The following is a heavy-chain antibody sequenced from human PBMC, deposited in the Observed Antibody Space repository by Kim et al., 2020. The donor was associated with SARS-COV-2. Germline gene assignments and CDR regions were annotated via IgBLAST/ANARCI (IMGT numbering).Heavy chain of an antibody. Sequence: SETLSLTCTVSGGSVSSGSYYWSWIRQPPGKGLEWIGYIYYSGSTNYNPSLKSRVTISVDTSKNQFSLKLSSVTAADTAVYYCARAGIAVAGTGLLDYWGQGTLVTVSS. CDR3: ARAGIAVAGTGLLDY. CDR2: IYYSGST. V-gene: IGHV4-61*01. J-gene: IGHJ4*02. CDR1: GGSVSSGSYY. D-gene: IGHD6-19*01.